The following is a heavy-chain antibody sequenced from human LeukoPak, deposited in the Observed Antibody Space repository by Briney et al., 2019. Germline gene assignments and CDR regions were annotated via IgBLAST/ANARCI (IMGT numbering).Heavy chain of an antibody. Sequence: GGSLRLSCAASGFTFSSYSMNWVRQAPGKGLEWVSSISSSSSYIYYADSVKGRFTISRDNAKNSLYLQMNSLRAEDTAVYYCARGPLNYDILTGYFNWFDPWGQGTLVTVPS. CDR3: ARGPLNYDILTGYFNWFDP. V-gene: IGHV3-21*01. CDR2: ISSSSSYI. J-gene: IGHJ5*02. CDR1: GFTFSSYS. D-gene: IGHD3-9*01.